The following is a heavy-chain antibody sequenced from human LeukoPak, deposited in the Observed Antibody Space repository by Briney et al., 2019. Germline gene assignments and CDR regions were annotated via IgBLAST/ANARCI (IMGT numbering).Heavy chain of an antibody. CDR2: IIPIFGTA. Sequence: ASVKVSCKASGGTFSSYAISWVRQAPGQGLEWMGGIIPIFGTANYAQKFQGRVTITADESTSTAYMELSSLRSEDTAVYYCARHIRDYASSRYYLAYFDYWGQGILVTVSS. V-gene: IGHV1-69*13. CDR3: ARHIRDYASSRYYLAYFDY. J-gene: IGHJ4*02. D-gene: IGHD3-22*01. CDR1: GGTFSSYA.